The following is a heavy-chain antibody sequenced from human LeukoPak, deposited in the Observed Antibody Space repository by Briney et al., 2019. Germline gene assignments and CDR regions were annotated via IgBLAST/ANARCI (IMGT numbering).Heavy chain of an antibody. V-gene: IGHV3-30*02. J-gene: IGHJ4*02. CDR3: AKAKYYYGSGRLVPFDY. CDR1: GFTFSSYG. Sequence: PGGSLRHSCAASGFTFSSYGMHWVRQAPGKGLEWVAFIRYDGSNKYYADSVKGRFTISRDNSKNMLYLQMNSLRAEDTAVYYCAKAKYYYGSGRLVPFDYWGQGTLVTVSS. CDR2: IRYDGSNK. D-gene: IGHD3-10*01.